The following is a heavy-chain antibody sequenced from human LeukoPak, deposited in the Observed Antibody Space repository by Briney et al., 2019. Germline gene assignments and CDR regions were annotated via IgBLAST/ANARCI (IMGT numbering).Heavy chain of an antibody. D-gene: IGHD6-13*01. J-gene: IGHJ4*02. CDR1: GGSISSSSYY. V-gene: IGHV4-39*01. Sequence: PSETLSLTCTVSGGSISSSSYYWGWIRQPPGKGLEWIGSIYYSGSTYYNPSLKSRVTISVDTSKNQFSLKLSSVTAADTAVYYCARQPEYSSTWEWGQGTLVTVSS. CDR3: ARQPEYSSTWE. CDR2: IYYSGST.